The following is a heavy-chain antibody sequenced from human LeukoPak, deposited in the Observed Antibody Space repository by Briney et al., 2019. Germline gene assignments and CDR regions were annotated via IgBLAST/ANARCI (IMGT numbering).Heavy chain of an antibody. Sequence: ASVKVSCKASGYTFTSYDINWVRQATGQGLEWMGWMNPNSGNTGYAQKFLGRVTITRNTSISTAYMELSSLRSEDTAVYYCARAPYCSGGSCYSRGYFDLWGRGTLVTVSS. J-gene: IGHJ2*01. CDR3: ARAPYCSGGSCYSRGYFDL. CDR1: GYTFTSYD. V-gene: IGHV1-8*03. CDR2: MNPNSGNT. D-gene: IGHD2-15*01.